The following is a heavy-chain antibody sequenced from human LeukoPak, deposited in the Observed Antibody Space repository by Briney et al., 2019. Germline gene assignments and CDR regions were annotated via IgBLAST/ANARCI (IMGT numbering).Heavy chain of an antibody. CDR3: ARVIPPTDYGSGSYFWDPYYFDY. CDR1: GFTFSSYG. J-gene: IGHJ4*02. D-gene: IGHD3-10*01. V-gene: IGHV3-21*04. CDR2: ISRSSSYI. Sequence: GGSLRLSCAASGFTFSSYGMSWVRQAPGRGLEWVSFISRSSSYIYYADSVKGRFTISRDNAKNSVYLQMNSLRAEDTAVYYCARVIPPTDYGSGSYFWDPYYFDYWGQGTLVTVSS.